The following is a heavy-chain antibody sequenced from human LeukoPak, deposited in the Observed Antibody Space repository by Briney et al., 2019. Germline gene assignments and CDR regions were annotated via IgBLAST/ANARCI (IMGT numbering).Heavy chain of an antibody. V-gene: IGHV1-69*05. J-gene: IGHJ5*02. CDR1: GGTFSSYA. Sequence: SVKVSCKASGGTFSSYAISWVRQAPGQGLEWMGGIIPIFGTANYAQKFQGRVTITTDESTSTAYVELSSLRSEDTAVYYCATTPYQGSWFDPWGQGTLVTVSS. D-gene: IGHD2-2*01. CDR2: IIPIFGTA. CDR3: ATTPYQGSWFDP.